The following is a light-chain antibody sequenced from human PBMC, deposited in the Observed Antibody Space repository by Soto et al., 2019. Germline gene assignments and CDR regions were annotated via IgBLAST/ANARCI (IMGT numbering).Light chain of an antibody. V-gene: IGKV3-11*01. Sequence: VFTQSPATLSLSPGERANPSCRASQSVSSYLAWYQQKPGQAPRLLIYDASNRATGIPARFSGSGSGTDFTLTISSLEPEDFAVYYCQQRSNWPITFGQGTRLEIK. CDR3: QQRSNWPIT. CDR1: QSVSSY. J-gene: IGKJ5*01. CDR2: DAS.